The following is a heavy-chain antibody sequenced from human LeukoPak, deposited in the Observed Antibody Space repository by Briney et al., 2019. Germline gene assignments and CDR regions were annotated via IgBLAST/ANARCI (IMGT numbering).Heavy chain of an antibody. Sequence: PSETLSLTCTVSGGSISSGDYYWSWIRQPPGKGLEWIGYIYYSGSTYYNPSLKSRVTISVDTSKNQFSLNLSSVTAADTAVYFCARDEGSSYPFDYWGQGTLVTVSS. CDR1: GGSISSGDYY. J-gene: IGHJ4*02. CDR2: IYYSGST. V-gene: IGHV4-30-4*08. D-gene: IGHD2-2*01. CDR3: ARDEGSSYPFDY.